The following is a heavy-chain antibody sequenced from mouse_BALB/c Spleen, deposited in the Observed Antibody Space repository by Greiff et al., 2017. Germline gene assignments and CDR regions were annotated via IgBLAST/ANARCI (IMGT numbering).Heavy chain of an antibody. CDR1: GYTFTSYD. J-gene: IGHJ4*01. CDR2: IYPGDGST. V-gene: IGHV1S56*01. Sequence: QVQLQQSGPELVKPGASVKISCKASGYTFTSYDINWVKQRPGQGLEWIGWIYPGDGSTKYNEKFKGKATLTADKSSSTAYMQLSSLTSENSAVYFCAYGKDAMDYWGQGTSVTVSS. CDR3: AYGKDAMDY. D-gene: IGHD2-1*01.